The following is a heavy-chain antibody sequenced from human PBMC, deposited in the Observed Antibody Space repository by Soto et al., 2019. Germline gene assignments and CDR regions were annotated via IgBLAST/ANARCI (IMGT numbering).Heavy chain of an antibody. Sequence: EVQLVESGGGLVQPGGSLKLSCAASGFTFRHSGMHWVRQASGKGLEWVGRVKNKADGHATAYAASVKGRFTISRDDSKNTAYLQMNSLKTEDTAVYYCTRRGNGGMDVWGQGATVTVSS. V-gene: IGHV3-73*01. CDR3: TRRGNGGMDV. D-gene: IGHD2-8*01. CDR1: GFTFRHSG. CDR2: VKNKADGHAT. J-gene: IGHJ6*02.